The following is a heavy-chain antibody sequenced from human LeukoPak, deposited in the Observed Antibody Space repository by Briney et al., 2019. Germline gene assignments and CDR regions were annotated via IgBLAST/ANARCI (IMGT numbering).Heavy chain of an antibody. CDR2: INPSGGST. J-gene: IGHJ3*02. Sequence: ASVKVSCKASGYTFTSYYMHWVRQAPGQGLEWMGIINPSGGSTTYAQKFQDRVTMTRDTSTSAVYMELSSLRSEDTAVYYCASRSFDAFDIWGQGTMVTVSS. CDR3: ASRSFDAFDI. V-gene: IGHV1-46*01. CDR1: GYTFTSYY.